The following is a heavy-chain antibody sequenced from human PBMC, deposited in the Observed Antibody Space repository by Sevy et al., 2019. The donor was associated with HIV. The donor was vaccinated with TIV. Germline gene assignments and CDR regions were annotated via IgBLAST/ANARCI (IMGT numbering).Heavy chain of an antibody. Sequence: GGSLRLSCAASGFTFSSYSMNWVRQAPGKGLEWVSYISSSSTIYYADSVKGRFTISRDNAKNSLYLQMNSLRDEDTAVYYCARDHGGGDSSGYYFDYYGMDVWGQGTTVTVSS. CDR2: ISSSSTI. V-gene: IGHV3-48*02. D-gene: IGHD3-22*01. CDR3: ARDHGGGDSSGYYFDYYGMDV. CDR1: GFTFSSYS. J-gene: IGHJ6*02.